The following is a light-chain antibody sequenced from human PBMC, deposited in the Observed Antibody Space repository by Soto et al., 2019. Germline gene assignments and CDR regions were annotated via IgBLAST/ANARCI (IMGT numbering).Light chain of an antibody. V-gene: IGKV1-12*01. CDR1: QGISNW. J-gene: IGKJ5*01. Sequence: DIQMTQSPSSVSASVGDSVTITCRASQGISNWLVWYQQKPGKAPNLLIYAASSLQSGVPSRFSGSGSGTDFTLTISSLQPEDFANYYCQQANSLPITFGQGTRLEIK. CDR3: QQANSLPIT. CDR2: AAS.